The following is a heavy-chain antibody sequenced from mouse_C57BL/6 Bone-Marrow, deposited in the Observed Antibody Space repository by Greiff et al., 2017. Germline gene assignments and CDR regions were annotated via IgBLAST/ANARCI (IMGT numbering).Heavy chain of an antibody. Sequence: EVKLMESGPGLVKPSQSLSLTCSVTGYSITSGYYWNWIRQFPGNKLEWMGYISYDGSNNYNPSLKNRISITRDTSKNQFFLKLNSVTTEDTATYYCARGGSNFYYYAMDYWGQGTSVTVSS. CDR3: ARGGSNFYYYAMDY. CDR2: ISYDGSN. CDR1: GYSITSGYY. V-gene: IGHV3-6*01. J-gene: IGHJ4*01. D-gene: IGHD2-5*01.